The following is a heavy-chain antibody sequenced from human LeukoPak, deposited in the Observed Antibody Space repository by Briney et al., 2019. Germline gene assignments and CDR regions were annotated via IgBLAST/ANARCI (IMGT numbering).Heavy chain of an antibody. J-gene: IGHJ4*02. CDR2: IKQDGSEK. CDR1: GFTFSSYW. CDR3: ARISGSGSIYSYFDY. D-gene: IGHD3-10*01. Sequence: PGGSLRLSCAASGFTFSSYWMSWVRQAPGKGLECVANIKQDGSEKYYVDSVKGRFTISRDNAKNSLYLQMNSLRAEDTAVYYCARISGSGSIYSYFDYWGQGTLVTVSS. V-gene: IGHV3-7*01.